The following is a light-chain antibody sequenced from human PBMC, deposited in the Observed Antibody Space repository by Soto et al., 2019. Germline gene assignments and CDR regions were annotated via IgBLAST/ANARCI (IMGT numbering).Light chain of an antibody. CDR2: GAS. CDR1: ETVSSN. CDR3: QQYGSSPRT. V-gene: IGKV3-15*01. Sequence: EIVMTQSPATLSVSPGERATLSCRASETVSSNLAWYQQKLGQAPRLLIYGASTRATGIPARFSGSGSGTDFTLTISRMEPEDFAVYCCQQYGSSPRTFGQGTKVDIK. J-gene: IGKJ1*01.